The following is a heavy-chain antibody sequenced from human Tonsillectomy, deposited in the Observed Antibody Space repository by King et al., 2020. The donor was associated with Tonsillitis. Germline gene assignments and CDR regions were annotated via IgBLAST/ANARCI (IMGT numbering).Heavy chain of an antibody. Sequence: VQLQQRGAGLLKPSETLSLTCAVSGGSFNGYSWNWVRQPPGKGLEWIGEITHSGSTSYKSSLKSRVAVSSDTSRNQFSLRLNSVTAADTAVYYCAGRRTTVTRAYYYYYYGLDVWGQGTTVTVSS. CDR3: AGRRTTVTRAYYYYYYGLDV. CDR1: GGSFNGYS. D-gene: IGHD4-17*01. CDR2: ITHSGST. V-gene: IGHV4-34*01. J-gene: IGHJ6*02.